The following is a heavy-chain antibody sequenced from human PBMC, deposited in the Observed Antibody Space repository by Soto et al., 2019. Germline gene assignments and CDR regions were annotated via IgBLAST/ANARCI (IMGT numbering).Heavy chain of an antibody. Sequence: ASVKVSCKASGGTFSSYAISWVRQAPGQGLEWMGGIIPIFGTANYAQKFQGRVTITADESTSTAYMELSSLRSEDTAVYYCALPRATDGNWFDPWGQGTLVTVSS. CDR2: IIPIFGTA. D-gene: IGHD5-12*01. V-gene: IGHV1-69*13. CDR3: ALPRATDGNWFDP. J-gene: IGHJ5*02. CDR1: GGTFSSYA.